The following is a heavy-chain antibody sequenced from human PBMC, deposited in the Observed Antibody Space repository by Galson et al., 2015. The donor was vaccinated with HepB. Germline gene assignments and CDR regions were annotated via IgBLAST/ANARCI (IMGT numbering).Heavy chain of an antibody. V-gene: IGHV3-33*01. J-gene: IGHJ4*02. CDR3: ARDIGYCSSTSCEQFDY. CDR2: IWYDGSNK. Sequence: SLRLSCAASGFTFSSYGMHWVRQAPGKGLEWVAVIWYDGSNKYYADSVKGRFTISRDNSKNTLYLQMNSLRAEDTAVYYCARDIGYCSSTSCEQFDYWGQGTLVTVSS. CDR1: GFTFSSYG. D-gene: IGHD2-2*01.